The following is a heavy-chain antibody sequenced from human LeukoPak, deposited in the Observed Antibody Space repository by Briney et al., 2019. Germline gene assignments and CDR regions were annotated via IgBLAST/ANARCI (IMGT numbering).Heavy chain of an antibody. CDR1: GFTFDEYA. D-gene: IGHD1-26*01. V-gene: IGHV3-9*01. CDR3: VRERDGTYYFDY. J-gene: IGHJ4*02. CDR2: INWNSAST. Sequence: GGSLRLSCAASGFTFDEYAMHWVRQAPGKGLEWVSGINWNSASTAYADSVKGRFTISRDNAKNSLYLQMNSLRAEDTASYNCVRERDGTYYFDYWGQGTLVTVSS.